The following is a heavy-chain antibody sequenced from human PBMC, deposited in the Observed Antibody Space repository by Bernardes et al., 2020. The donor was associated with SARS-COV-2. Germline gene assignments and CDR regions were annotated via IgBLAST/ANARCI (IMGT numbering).Heavy chain of an antibody. V-gene: IGHV5-51*01. Sequence: GACLKTYSNGSGYDLTRFWIGWVRPLPANGLEWLGIIYPHDSSTRNSLSLQGQVTLSADKSIGTAYLQWNSLKAPDTGMYYCARQGYNRAWFDSGGVGTLVTVTS. J-gene: IGHJ5*01. CDR1: GYDLTRFW. D-gene: IGHD1-20*01. CDR2: IYPHDSST. CDR3: ARQGYNRAWFDS.